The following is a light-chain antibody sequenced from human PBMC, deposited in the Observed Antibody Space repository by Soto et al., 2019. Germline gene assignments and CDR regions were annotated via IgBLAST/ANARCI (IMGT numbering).Light chain of an antibody. Sequence: DIQMTQSPSFVSAAVGDRVTLTCRASQDISNLLAWYQQKPGKAPTLLIYATYNLQRGVPSRFSGSGSGTDFTLTISGLQPEDFATYYCQQASSFPRTFGQGTKWIS. V-gene: IGKV1-12*01. CDR3: QQASSFPRT. CDR1: QDISNL. CDR2: ATY. J-gene: IGKJ1*01.